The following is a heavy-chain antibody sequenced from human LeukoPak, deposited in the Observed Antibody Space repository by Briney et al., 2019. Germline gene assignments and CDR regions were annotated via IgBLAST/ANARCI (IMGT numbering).Heavy chain of an antibody. D-gene: IGHD3-16*01. CDR2: ISPVSSYT. CDR3: VGDGWGESGMNV. V-gene: IGHV3-21*01. CDR1: GFSFNSYT. J-gene: IGHJ6*02. Sequence: PGGSLRLSCLASGFSFNSYTMNWVREAPGKGLEWVSTISPVSSYTWYAESVKGRFTISRDNPKNSLYLQMDSLRAEDTAVYYCVGDGWGESGMNVWGQGPRSPSP.